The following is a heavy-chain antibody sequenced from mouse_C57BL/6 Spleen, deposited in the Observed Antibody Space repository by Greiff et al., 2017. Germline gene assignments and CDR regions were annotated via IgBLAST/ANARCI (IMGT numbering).Heavy chain of an antibody. D-gene: IGHD1-1*01. CDR1: GYTFTSYW. Sequence: QVQLKQPGAELVKPGASVKMSCKASGYTFTSYWINWVKQRPGQGLEWIGDIYPGSGSTNYNEKFKSKATLPVDTASSTSYMQLSRLTCEDSAVYYCAREGRAYYYGSSPFAYWGQGTLVTVSA. CDR3: AREGRAYYYGSSPFAY. V-gene: IGHV1-55*01. CDR2: IYPGSGST. J-gene: IGHJ3*01.